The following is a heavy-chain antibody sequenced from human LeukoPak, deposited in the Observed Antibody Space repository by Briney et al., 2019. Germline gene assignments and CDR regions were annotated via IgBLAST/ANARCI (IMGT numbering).Heavy chain of an antibody. CDR3: AKGQSLYYGSGSYVDY. J-gene: IGHJ4*02. Sequence: GGSLRLSCAASGFTFSSHWMNWVRQAPGKGLEWVSSISSSSSYIYYADSVKGRFTISRDNSKNTLYLQMNSLRAEDTAVYYCAKGQSLYYGSGSYVDYWGQGTLVTVSS. CDR1: GFTFSSHW. D-gene: IGHD3-10*01. V-gene: IGHV3-21*04. CDR2: ISSSSSYI.